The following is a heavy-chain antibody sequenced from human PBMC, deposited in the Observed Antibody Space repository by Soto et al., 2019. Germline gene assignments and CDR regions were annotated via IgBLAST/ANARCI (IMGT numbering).Heavy chain of an antibody. CDR3: ASRVRIDAFDI. CDR2: ISYSGIT. Sequence: SEPLSLTCAVSSGSISRYYWTWIRQPPGKGLEWIGYISYSGITNYNPSFKSRVTISADTSKNQFSLKLSSVTAVDTAVYYCASRVRIDAFDIWGQGTMVTVSS. CDR1: SGSISRYY. V-gene: IGHV4-59*08. J-gene: IGHJ3*02. D-gene: IGHD1-1*01.